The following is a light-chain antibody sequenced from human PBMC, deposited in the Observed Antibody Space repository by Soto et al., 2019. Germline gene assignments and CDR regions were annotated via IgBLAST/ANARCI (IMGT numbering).Light chain of an antibody. J-gene: IGKJ5*01. V-gene: IGKV1-39*01. CDR1: DNIAKY. CDR2: AAS. Sequence: DIQTTQSPSSLSASIGDRVTITCRTSDNIAKYLNWYQQKPGKAPKLLIYAASSLQSGVPSRFSGSGSGTDFTLTISSLQPEDFATYYCQQSYSTPSITFGQGTRLEIK. CDR3: QQSYSTPSIT.